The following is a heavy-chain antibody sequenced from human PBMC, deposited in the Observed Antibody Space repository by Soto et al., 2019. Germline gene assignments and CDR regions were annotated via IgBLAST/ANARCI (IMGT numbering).Heavy chain of an antibody. Sequence: EVQLLESGGGLVQPGESLRLSCAGSGFTFSSHAMSWVRQAPGKGLEWVSAISGGGGSTYYADSVKGRFTISRDNSKNTLYVQMNSLRAEDTAVYYCAKGIEIYDFYYMDVWGQGTTVTVSS. D-gene: IGHD3-3*01. CDR1: GFTFSSHA. V-gene: IGHV3-23*01. J-gene: IGHJ6*03. CDR3: AKGIEIYDFYYMDV. CDR2: ISGGGGST.